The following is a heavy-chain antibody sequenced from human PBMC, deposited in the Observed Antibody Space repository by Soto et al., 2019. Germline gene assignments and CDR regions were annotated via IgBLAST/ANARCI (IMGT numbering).Heavy chain of an antibody. CDR3: ASHDNGDYGSFDY. Sequence: LRLSCAASGFSFSNYAMHWVRQAPGKGLEWVAVISYDGSKKYYADSVKGRFTISRDNSKNTLSLQMNSLRAEDTAVYYCASHDNGDYGSFDYWGQGTLVTVSS. D-gene: IGHD4-17*01. J-gene: IGHJ4*02. V-gene: IGHV3-30-3*01. CDR2: ISYDGSKK. CDR1: GFSFSNYA.